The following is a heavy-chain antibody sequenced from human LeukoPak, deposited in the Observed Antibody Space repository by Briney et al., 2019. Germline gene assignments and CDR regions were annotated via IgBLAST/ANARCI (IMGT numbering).Heavy chain of an antibody. CDR3: TGDNFDSSVKFDY. D-gene: IGHD3-22*01. CDR1: GFTFSGSA. Sequence: PGGSLRLSCVVSGFTFSGSAVHWVRQASGKGLEWVGRIRSKANNYATAYAASVKGRFTISGDDSKNTAYLQMNSLKTEDTAVYYCTGDNFDSSVKFDYWGQGTLVTVSS. V-gene: IGHV3-73*01. J-gene: IGHJ4*02. CDR2: IRSKANNYAT.